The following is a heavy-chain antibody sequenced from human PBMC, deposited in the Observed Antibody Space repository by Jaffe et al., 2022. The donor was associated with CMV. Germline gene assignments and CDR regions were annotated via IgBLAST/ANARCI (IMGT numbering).Heavy chain of an antibody. CDR2: IYYSGST. CDR3: ARSLGQYWRGLGLGIYFDY. CDR1: GGSISSSSYY. J-gene: IGHJ4*02. Sequence: QLQLQESGPGLVKPSETLSLTCTVSGGSISSSSYYWGWIRQPPGKGLEWIGSIYYSGSTYYNPSLKSRVTISVDTSKNQFSLKLSSVTAADTAVYYCARSLGQYWRGLGLGIYFDYWGQGTLVTVSS. D-gene: IGHD2-15*01. V-gene: IGHV4-39*01.